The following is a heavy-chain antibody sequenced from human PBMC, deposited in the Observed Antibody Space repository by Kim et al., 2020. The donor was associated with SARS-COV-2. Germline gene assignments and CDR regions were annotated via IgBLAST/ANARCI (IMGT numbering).Heavy chain of an antibody. CDR3: ARLPPWSGAPKDY. Sequence: SVKVSCKASGGTFSSYAIRWVRQAPGQGLEWMGGIIPIFGTANYAQKFQGRVTITADESTSTAYMELSSLRSEDTAVYYCARLPPWSGAPKDYWGQGTLVTVSS. CDR1: GGTFSSYA. D-gene: IGHD2-15*01. V-gene: IGHV1-69*13. J-gene: IGHJ4*02. CDR2: IIPIFGTA.